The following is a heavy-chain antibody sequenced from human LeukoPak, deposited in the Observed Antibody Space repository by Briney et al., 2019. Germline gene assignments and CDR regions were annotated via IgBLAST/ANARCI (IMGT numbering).Heavy chain of an antibody. CDR2: ISYTGTYI. CDR1: AFSLSAYN. J-gene: IGHJ4*02. V-gene: IGHV3-21*04. CDR3: VRDRGTYRPIDY. D-gene: IGHD1-26*01. Sequence: GGSLRLSCAASAFSLSAYNMNWVRQAPGKGPEWVSSISYTGTYIYYADSVKGRFTISRDNAQNSLYLRMNSLRAEDTAIYYCVRDRGTYRPIDYWGQGTLVTVSS.